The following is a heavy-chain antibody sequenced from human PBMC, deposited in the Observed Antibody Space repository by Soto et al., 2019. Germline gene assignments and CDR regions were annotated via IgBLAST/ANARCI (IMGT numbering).Heavy chain of an antibody. CDR3: ARAPGSGRYYGAFDI. V-gene: IGHV3-33*01. CDR1: GFTFSSYG. J-gene: IGHJ3*02. CDR2: IWYEGSNK. Sequence: QVQLVESGGGVVQPGRSLRLSCAASGFTFSSYGMHWVRQAPGKGLEWGAVIWYEGSNKYYADSVKGRFTISRDNSKNTLYLQMNSLRAEDTAVYYCARAPGSGRYYGAFDIWGQGTMVTVSS. D-gene: IGHD3-10*01.